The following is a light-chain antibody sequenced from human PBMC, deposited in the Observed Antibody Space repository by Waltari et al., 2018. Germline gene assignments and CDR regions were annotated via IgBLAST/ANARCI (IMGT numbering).Light chain of an antibody. CDR1: RSNIGAGYY. CDR2: EDN. Sequence: QSVLTQPPSASGAPGQRVTISCTGSRSNIGAGYYVSWYQQFPGTAPKLLIYEDNKRPSGVSDRFSGSKSGSSASLSIAGLRSEDEADYYCSAWDSSLSSGLFGGGTRLTVL. J-gene: IGLJ2*01. V-gene: IGLV1-51*02. CDR3: SAWDSSLSSGL.